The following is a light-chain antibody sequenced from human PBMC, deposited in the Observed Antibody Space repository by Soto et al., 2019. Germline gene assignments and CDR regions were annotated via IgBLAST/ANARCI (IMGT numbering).Light chain of an antibody. CDR1: QSIISN. CDR3: QQYGSSART. V-gene: IGKV3-15*01. J-gene: IGKJ1*01. CDR2: GAS. Sequence: EIVMTQSPATLSVSPGEIATLSFSASQSIISNLAWYQQKPGQAPRLLIYGASTRATGIPASFSGSGSGTDFTLTISRLEPEDFAVYYCQQYGSSARTFGQGTKVDI.